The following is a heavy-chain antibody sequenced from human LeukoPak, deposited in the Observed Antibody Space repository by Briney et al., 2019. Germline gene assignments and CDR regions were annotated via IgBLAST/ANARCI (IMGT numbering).Heavy chain of an antibody. J-gene: IGHJ5*02. CDR2: IHPSGST. CDR3: ARGSLWCARENWFDP. Sequence: SQSLSLTCAVYGGSFSSFYWGWIRQPPGKGLEWIGEIHPSGSTNYNTTLKSRVTISVDTPKNQFSLKLSSETTADTSVYYCARGSLWCARENWFDPWGQGTLVTVSS. CDR1: GGSFSSFY. D-gene: IGHD4/OR15-4a*01. V-gene: IGHV4-34*01.